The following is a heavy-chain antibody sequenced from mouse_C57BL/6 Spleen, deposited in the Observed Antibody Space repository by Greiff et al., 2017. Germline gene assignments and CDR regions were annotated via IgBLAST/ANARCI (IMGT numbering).Heavy chain of an antibody. Sequence: VKVVESGPGLVAPSQSLSITCTVSGFSLTSYGVDWVRQSPGKGLEWLGVIWGVGSTNYNSALKSRLSISKDNSKSQVFLKMNSLQTDDTAMYYCRYGNRGYFDVWGTGTTVTVSS. V-gene: IGHV2-6*01. J-gene: IGHJ1*03. D-gene: IGHD2-1*01. CDR1: GFSLTSYG. CDR3: RYGNRGYFDV. CDR2: IWGVGST.